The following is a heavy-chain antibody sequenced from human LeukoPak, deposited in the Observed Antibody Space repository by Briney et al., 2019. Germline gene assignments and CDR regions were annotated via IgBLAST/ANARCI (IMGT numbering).Heavy chain of an antibody. CDR1: GFTFSSYA. Sequence: GGSLRLSCAASGFTFSSYAMSWVRQAPGKGLEWVSAISGSGGSTYYADSVKGRFTISRDNSKNTLYLQMNSLKAEDTAVYYCAKAPVVVPAAIDYWGQGTLVTVSS. CDR2: ISGSGGST. CDR3: AKAPVVVPAAIDY. J-gene: IGHJ4*02. V-gene: IGHV3-23*01. D-gene: IGHD2-2*02.